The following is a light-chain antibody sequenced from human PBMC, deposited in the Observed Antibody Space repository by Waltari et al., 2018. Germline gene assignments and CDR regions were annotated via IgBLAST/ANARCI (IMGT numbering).Light chain of an antibody. CDR2: AAS. Sequence: DIQMTQSPSSLSAYVGDRVAITCRASQSISTHLNWYQQKPGKAPNLLIYAASNLQSGVPSRFSGRGSETDFTLTISSLQPEDFAVYYCQQSYNTPRTFGPGTKVDIK. J-gene: IGKJ3*01. CDR3: QQSYNTPRT. CDR1: QSISTH. V-gene: IGKV1-39*01.